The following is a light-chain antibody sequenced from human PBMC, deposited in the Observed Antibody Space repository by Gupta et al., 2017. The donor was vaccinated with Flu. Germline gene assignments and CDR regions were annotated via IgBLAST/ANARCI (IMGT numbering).Light chain of an antibody. J-gene: IGLJ3*02. CDR2: ANG. CDR3: GAWDGSLTARV. Sequence: QSVLTQPPPVHAAAGAKVTISCAGSSSNIGNKYVSWYQQGPGTAPKLLIYANGRRPSGNPDRFSGSKSGTSATLGITGLQPGDEADYYCGAWDGSLTARVFGGGTKLTVL. V-gene: IGLV1-51*02. CDR1: SSNIGNKY.